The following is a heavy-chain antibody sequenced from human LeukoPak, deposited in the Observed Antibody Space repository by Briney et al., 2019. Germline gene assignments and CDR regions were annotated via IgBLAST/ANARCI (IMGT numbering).Heavy chain of an antibody. CDR2: IKHDGSEK. CDR3: ATDRGWRTSGYYLYYFEY. D-gene: IGHD3-3*01. CDR1: GFTVSSHY. Sequence: GRSPRLSCAASGFTVSSHYMSWVRQAPGKGLEWVASIKHDGSEKYYVDSVRGRFTISRDNTKNSLYLQMGSLRAEDTAVYYCATDRGWRTSGYYLYYFEYWGQGTLVTFSS. J-gene: IGHJ4*02. V-gene: IGHV3-7*01.